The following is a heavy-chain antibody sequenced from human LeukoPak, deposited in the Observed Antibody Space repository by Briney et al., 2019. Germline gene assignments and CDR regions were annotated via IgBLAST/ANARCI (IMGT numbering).Heavy chain of an antibody. CDR3: VRVDYYSSHAFDI. CDR2: IYHSETT. CDR1: GGSISSVAYY. V-gene: IGHV4-30-2*01. Sequence: SETLSLTCSVSGGSISSVAYYWSWVRQPPGKGLEWIGYIYHSETTSYDPSLKRRVTLSLDRSTNHFSLKLRSVTAADTALYYCVRVDYYSSHAFDIWGHGTMVTVSS. D-gene: IGHD2-21*01. J-gene: IGHJ3*02.